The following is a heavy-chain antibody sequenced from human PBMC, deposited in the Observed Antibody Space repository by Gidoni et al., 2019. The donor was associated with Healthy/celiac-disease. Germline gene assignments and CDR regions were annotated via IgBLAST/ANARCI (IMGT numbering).Heavy chain of an antibody. CDR2: INPNSGGT. D-gene: IGHD2-2*01. CDR1: GYTFTCYY. Sequence: QVQLVQSGAEVKKPGASVTVSCKASGYTFTCYYMHWVRQAPGQGLEWMGRINPNSGGTNYAQKFQGRVTMTRDTSISTAYMELSRLRSDDTAVYYCARDMVVVPAASAFDIWGQGTMVTVSS. J-gene: IGHJ3*02. V-gene: IGHV1-2*06. CDR3: ARDMVVVPAASAFDI.